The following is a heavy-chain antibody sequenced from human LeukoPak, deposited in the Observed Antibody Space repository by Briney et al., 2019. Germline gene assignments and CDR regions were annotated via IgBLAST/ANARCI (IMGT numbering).Heavy chain of an antibody. V-gene: IGHV1-69*05. CDR1: GGTFSSYA. CDR2: IIPIFGTA. D-gene: IGHD5-12*01. J-gene: IGHJ4*02. CDR3: AREEAGGYESGYFDY. Sequence: SVEVSCKASGGTFSSYAISWVRQAPGQGLEWMGRIIPIFGTANYAQKFQGRVTITTDESTSTAYMELSSLRSEDTAVYYCAREEAGGYESGYFDYWGQGTLGTVSS.